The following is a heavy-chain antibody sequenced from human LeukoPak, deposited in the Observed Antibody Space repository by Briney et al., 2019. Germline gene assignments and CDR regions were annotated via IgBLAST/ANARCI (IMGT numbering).Heavy chain of an antibody. D-gene: IGHD2-2*03. CDR1: GFTFSSYS. V-gene: IGHV3-21*01. CDR2: ISSSSTYI. Sequence: GGSLRLSCAASGFTFSSYSMNWVRQAPGKGLEWVSSISSSSTYIYYADSVKGRFTISRDNAKNSLYLQMNSLGAEDTAVYYCARDYAKTGYCSGTSCPDAFDLWGQGTMVTVSS. CDR3: ARDYAKTGYCSGTSCPDAFDL. J-gene: IGHJ3*01.